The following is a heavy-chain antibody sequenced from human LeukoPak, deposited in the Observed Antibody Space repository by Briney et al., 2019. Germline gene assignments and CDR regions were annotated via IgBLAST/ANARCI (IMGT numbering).Heavy chain of an antibody. Sequence: PGKSLRLSCVASGFGFISYAMHWVRQAPGKGLEWVADISYDGKNEYYPDSVKGRFTVSRDQSTNTVYLQMERVRPDDTAVYFCAREGSWADFDHWGQGTLVTVSS. J-gene: IGHJ4*02. CDR1: GFGFISYA. CDR3: AREGSWADFDH. D-gene: IGHD6-13*01. V-gene: IGHV3-30*01. CDR2: ISYDGKNE.